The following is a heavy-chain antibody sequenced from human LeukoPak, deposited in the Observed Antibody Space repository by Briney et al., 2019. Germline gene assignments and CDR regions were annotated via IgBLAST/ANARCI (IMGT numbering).Heavy chain of an antibody. CDR2: INPNSGGT. J-gene: IGHJ4*02. CDR3: ATAGYSGYDCDY. V-gene: IGHV1-2*02. CDR1: GYIFTSYY. Sequence: GASVKVSCKASGYIFTSYYMHWVRQAPGQGLEWMGWINPNSGGTNYAQKFQGRVTMTRDTSISTAYMELNRVKSDDTAVYYCATAGYSGYDCDYWGQGTLVTVSS. D-gene: IGHD5-12*01.